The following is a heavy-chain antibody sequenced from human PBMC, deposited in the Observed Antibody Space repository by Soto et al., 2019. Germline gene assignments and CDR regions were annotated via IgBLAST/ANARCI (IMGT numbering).Heavy chain of an antibody. Sequence: GGTLRFSCAASGFIFRNYAIHWVRQAPGKGLEWVAVISRDGSHKYYLDSVKGRFTISRDNSKDTVNLLMNSLRDDDSAMYYCARSRNSAVADSFDFWGQGTLVTVSS. D-gene: IGHD1-26*01. V-gene: IGHV3-30*04. J-gene: IGHJ4*02. CDR3: ARSRNSAVADSFDF. CDR1: GFIFRNYA. CDR2: ISRDGSHK.